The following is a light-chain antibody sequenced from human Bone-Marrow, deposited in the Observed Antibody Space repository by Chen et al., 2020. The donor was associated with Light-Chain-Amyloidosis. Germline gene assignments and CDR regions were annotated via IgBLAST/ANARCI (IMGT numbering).Light chain of an antibody. CDR3: QSADSSGTYEVI. Sequence: SYELTQLPSVSVSLGQTARITCSGDDLPTKYAYWYQQKPGQAPVLVIHRDTERPSGISERFSGSSSGTTATLTISGVQAEDEADYHCQSADSSGTYEVIFGGGTKLTVL. CDR1: DLPTKY. V-gene: IGLV3-25*03. CDR2: RDT. J-gene: IGLJ2*01.